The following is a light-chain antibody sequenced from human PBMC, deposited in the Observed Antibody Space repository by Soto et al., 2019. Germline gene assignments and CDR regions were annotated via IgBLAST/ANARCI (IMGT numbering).Light chain of an antibody. J-gene: IGLJ1*01. CDR2: EVS. CDR3: SSYTSSSIYV. V-gene: IGLV2-14*01. CDR1: SSDVGGYNY. Sequence: QSVLTQPASVSGSPGQSITISCTGTSSDVGGYNYVSWYQQHPGKAPKLMIYEVSNRPSGVSNRFSGSKSGNTASLTISGLQAEDEAAYYCSSYTSSSIYVLGNGTKLT.